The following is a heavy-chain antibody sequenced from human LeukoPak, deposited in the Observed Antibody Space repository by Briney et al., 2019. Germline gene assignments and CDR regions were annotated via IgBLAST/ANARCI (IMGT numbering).Heavy chain of an antibody. V-gene: IGHV3-30*02. J-gene: IGHJ6*03. Sequence: GGSLRLSCAASGFTFSSYGMHWVRQAPGKGLEWVAFIRYDGSNKYYADSVKGRFTIPRDNSKNTLYLQMNSLRAEDTAVYYCAKVDSSGYYGDYYYYYYYMDVWGKGTTVTISS. D-gene: IGHD3-22*01. CDR3: AKVDSSGYYGDYYYYYYYMDV. CDR2: IRYDGSNK. CDR1: GFTFSSYG.